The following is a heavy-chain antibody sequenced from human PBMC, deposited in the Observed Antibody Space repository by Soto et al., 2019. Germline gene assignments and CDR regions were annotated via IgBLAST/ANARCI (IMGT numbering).Heavy chain of an antibody. D-gene: IGHD3-10*01. CDR3: ARSTMSSGVDY. Sequence: SETLSLTCTVSGGSISSYYWSWIRQPPGNGLEWIGYIYYSGNTNYNPSLKSRVTISVDTSKSQFSLKLSSVTAADTAVYYCARSTMSSGVDYWGQGTLVTVSS. CDR2: IYYSGNT. V-gene: IGHV4-59*01. CDR1: GGSISSYY. J-gene: IGHJ4*02.